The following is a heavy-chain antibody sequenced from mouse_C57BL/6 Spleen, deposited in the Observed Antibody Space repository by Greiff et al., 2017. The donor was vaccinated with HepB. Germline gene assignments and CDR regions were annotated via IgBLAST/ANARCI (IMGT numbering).Heavy chain of an antibody. V-gene: IGHV6-3*01. CDR2: ISLKSDNYAT. J-gene: IGHJ3*01. CDR3: TDPPSWFAY. Sequence: EVKFEESGGGLVQPGGSMKLSCVASGFTFSNYWMYWVRQSPDKGLELVAQISLKSDNYATHYAESVIGRFTISSDDSKRSVYLQMNNLRAEETGSYYCTDPPSWFAYWGQGTLVTVSA. CDR1: GFTFSNYW.